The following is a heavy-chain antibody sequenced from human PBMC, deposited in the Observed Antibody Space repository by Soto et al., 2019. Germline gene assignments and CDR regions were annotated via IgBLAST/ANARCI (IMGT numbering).Heavy chain of an antibody. D-gene: IGHD1-26*01. J-gene: IGHJ4*02. CDR1: GFTFSSYS. V-gene: IGHV3-21*01. Sequence: GGSLRLSCAASGFTFSSYSMNWVRQAPGKGLEWVSSISSSSSYIYYADSEKGRFTISRDNAKNSLYLQMSSLRAEDTAVYYCARVRLGAPTRYFDYWGQGALVTVSS. CDR2: ISSSSSYI. CDR3: ARVRLGAPTRYFDY.